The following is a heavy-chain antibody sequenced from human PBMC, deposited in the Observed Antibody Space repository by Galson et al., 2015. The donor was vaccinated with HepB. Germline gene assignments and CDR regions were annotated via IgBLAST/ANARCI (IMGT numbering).Heavy chain of an antibody. Sequence: SLRLSCAASGFTFSSYAMHWVRQAPGKGLEWVAVISYDGSNKYYADSVKGRFTISRDNSKNTLYLQMNSLRAEDTAVYYCARGSSVVVVPAAIFYYGMDVWGQGTTVTVSS. V-gene: IGHV3-30-3*01. CDR2: ISYDGSNK. D-gene: IGHD2-2*01. J-gene: IGHJ6*02. CDR3: ARGSSVVVVPAAIFYYGMDV. CDR1: GFTFSSYA.